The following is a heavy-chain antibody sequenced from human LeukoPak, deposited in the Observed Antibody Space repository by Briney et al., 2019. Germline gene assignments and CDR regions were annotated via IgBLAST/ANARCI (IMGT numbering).Heavy chain of an antibody. D-gene: IGHD6-13*01. V-gene: IGHV4-61*02. J-gene: IGHJ4*02. CDR3: AMRERLAAAFDY. CDR1: GGSISSASYY. CDR2: IYTSGST. Sequence: SQTLSLTCTVSGGSISSASYYWSWIRQPAGKGLEWIGRIYTSGSTNYNPSLKSRVTISVDTSKNQFSLKLGSVTAADTAVYYCAMRERLAAAFDYWGQGTLVTASS.